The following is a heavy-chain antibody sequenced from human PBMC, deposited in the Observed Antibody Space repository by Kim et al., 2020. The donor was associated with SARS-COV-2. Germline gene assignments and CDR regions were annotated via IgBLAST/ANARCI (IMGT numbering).Heavy chain of an antibody. D-gene: IGHD6-13*01. CDR3: AREGGSSSSSDY. V-gene: IGHV6-1*01. Sequence: DYAVSVKSRITINPDTSKNQFSLQLNSVTPEDTAVYYCAREGGSSSSSDYWGQGTLVTVSS. J-gene: IGHJ4*02.